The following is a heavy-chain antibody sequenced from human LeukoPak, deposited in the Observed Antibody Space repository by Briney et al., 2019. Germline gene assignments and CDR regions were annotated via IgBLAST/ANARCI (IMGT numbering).Heavy chain of an antibody. CDR2: ISGSGGST. D-gene: IGHD6-13*01. J-gene: IGHJ4*02. CDR3: AKVAYSSSRRHLDY. V-gene: IGHV3-23*01. Sequence: PGGSLRLSCAASGFTFSSYGMSWVRQAPGKGLEWVSAISGSGGSTYYADSVKGRFTISRDNSKNTLYLQMNSLRAEDTAVYYCAKVAYSSSRRHLDYWGQGTLVTVSS. CDR1: GFTFSSYG.